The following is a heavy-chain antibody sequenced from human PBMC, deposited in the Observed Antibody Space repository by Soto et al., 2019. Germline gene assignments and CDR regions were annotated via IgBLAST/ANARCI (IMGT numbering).Heavy chain of an antibody. J-gene: IGHJ6*02. CDR3: VRGEAGYYYYGMDV. Sequence: GASVKVSCKSSGYTFTGYYIHWVRQAPGQGLEWMGWINPNNGGTKYAQNFQGWVILTSDTSISTAYMEMTRLRSDDTAVYFCVRGEAGYYYYGMDVWGQGTTVT. CDR1: GYTFTGYY. V-gene: IGHV1-2*04. CDR2: INPNNGGT.